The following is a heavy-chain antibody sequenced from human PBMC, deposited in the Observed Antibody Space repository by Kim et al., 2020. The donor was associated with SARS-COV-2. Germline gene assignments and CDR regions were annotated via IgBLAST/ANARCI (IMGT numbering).Heavy chain of an antibody. J-gene: IGHJ3*02. D-gene: IGHD2-15*01. CDR1: GYTFTSYY. Sequence: ASVKVSCKASGYTFTSYYMHWVRQAPGQGLEWMGIINPSGGSTSYAQKFQGRVTMTRDTSTSTVYMELSSLRSEDTAVYYCAGKVVGMGAFDIWGQGTMVTVSS. CDR3: AGKVVGMGAFDI. V-gene: IGHV1-46*01. CDR2: INPSGGST.